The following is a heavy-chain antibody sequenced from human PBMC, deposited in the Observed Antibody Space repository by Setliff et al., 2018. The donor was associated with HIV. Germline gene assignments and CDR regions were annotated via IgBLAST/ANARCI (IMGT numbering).Heavy chain of an antibody. CDR2: INQDGSEK. D-gene: IGHD3-16*01. J-gene: IGHJ5*02. Sequence: PGGSLRLSCVASGFSISDYWMSWVRQAPGRGLEWAANINQDGSEKYYADSVKGRFTISRDNSKNTLYLQMNSLRAEDTAVYLCANLWELGAWGQGTLVTVSS. CDR3: ANLWELGA. CDR1: GFSISDYW. V-gene: IGHV3-7*01.